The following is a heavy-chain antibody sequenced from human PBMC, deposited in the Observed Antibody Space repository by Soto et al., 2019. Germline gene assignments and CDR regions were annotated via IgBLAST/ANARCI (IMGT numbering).Heavy chain of an antibody. J-gene: IGHJ4*02. D-gene: IGHD2-8*01. V-gene: IGHV3-73*02. CDR1: GFTLSGSF. Sequence: EVQLVESGGGLVQPGGSLKLSCAASGFTLSGSFIHWVRQASGKGLEWVGRIASKDHNYATAYGRSVEGRFTVSRDDSRNTAYLQMEGLKTEDTAVYFCAGLMDTLFDGVDYWGQGILVTVSS. CDR3: AGLMDTLFDGVDY. CDR2: IASKDHNYAT.